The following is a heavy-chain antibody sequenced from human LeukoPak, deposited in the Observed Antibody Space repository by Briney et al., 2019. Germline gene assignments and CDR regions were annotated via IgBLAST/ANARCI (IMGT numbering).Heavy chain of an antibody. CDR1: GLTVSSYA. CDR2: IIGSAVNT. CDR3: AREARDGYNSAAFDI. D-gene: IGHD5-24*01. Sequence: GGSLRLSCGASGLTVSSYAMSWVRQAPGKGLEWVSTIIGSAVNTYYADSVKGRFTISRDNAKNTLYLQMNSLRAEDTAVYYCAREARDGYNSAAFDIWGQGTMVTVSS. J-gene: IGHJ3*02. V-gene: IGHV3-23*01.